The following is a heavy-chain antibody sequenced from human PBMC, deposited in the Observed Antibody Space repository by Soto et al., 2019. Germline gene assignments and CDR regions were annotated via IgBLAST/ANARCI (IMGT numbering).Heavy chain of an antibody. J-gene: IGHJ6*02. CDR2: IYYSGST. CDR3: ARTVARDYYYKGVDV. V-gene: IGHV4-39*01. CDR1: GGSICSSGYY. D-gene: IGHD6-19*01. Sequence: PSETLSLTCTVSGGSICSSGYYWGWIRQPPGKGLEWIGSIYYSGSTYYNPSLKSRVTISVDTSKNQFSLKLSSVTPEDTAVYYCARTVARDYYYKGVDVWGQGTTVTVSS.